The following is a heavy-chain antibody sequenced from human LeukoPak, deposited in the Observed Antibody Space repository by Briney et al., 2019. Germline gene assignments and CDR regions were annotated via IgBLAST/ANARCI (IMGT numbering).Heavy chain of an antibody. CDR2: IYTSGST. V-gene: IGHV4-4*07. D-gene: IGHD2-2*01. J-gene: IGHJ5*02. Sequence: PSETLSLTCTVSGGSISSYYWSWIRQPAGKGLEWIGRIYTSGSTNYNPSLKSRVTMSVDTSKNQFSLKLSSVTAADTAVYYCAREVGDCSSTSCYGNWFDPWGQGTLVTVSS. CDR3: AREVGDCSSTSCYGNWFDP. CDR1: GGSISSYY.